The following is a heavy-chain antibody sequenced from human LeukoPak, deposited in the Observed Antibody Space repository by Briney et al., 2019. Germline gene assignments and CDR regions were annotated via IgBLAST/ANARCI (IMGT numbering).Heavy chain of an antibody. V-gene: IGHV3-23*01. J-gene: IGHJ4*02. CDR1: GFTFSIYD. CDR3: ARDHSSGWHIVVVIATMFDY. D-gene: IGHD2-21*01. Sequence: PGGSLRLSCAASGFTFSIYDLSWVRQAPGKGLECVSAITRGVGSTYYADSVKGRFTISRDNSKNTLYLQMNSLRAEDTAVYYCARDHSSGWHIVVVIATMFDYWGQGTLVTVSS. CDR2: ITRGVGST.